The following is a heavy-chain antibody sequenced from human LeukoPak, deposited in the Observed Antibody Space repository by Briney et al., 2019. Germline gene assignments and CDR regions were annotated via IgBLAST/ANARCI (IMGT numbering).Heavy chain of an antibody. Sequence: ASVKVSCKASGYTFTGYYMHWVRQAPGQGLEWMGWINPNSGGTNYAQKFQGWVTMTRDTSISTAYIELSRLRSDDTAVYYCARAAGRSPYYYYGMDVWGKGTTVTVSS. CDR3: ARAAGRSPYYYYGMDV. J-gene: IGHJ6*04. V-gene: IGHV1-2*04. CDR2: INPNSGGT. CDR1: GYTFTGYY.